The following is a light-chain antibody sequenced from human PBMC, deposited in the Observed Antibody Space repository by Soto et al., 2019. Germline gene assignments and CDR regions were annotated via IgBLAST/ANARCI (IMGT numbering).Light chain of an antibody. Sequence: DIVMTQSPDSLAVSLGEWVTINCKSSQSVLYSSNNKNYLAWYQQKPGQPPKLLIYWASTRESGVPDRFSGSGSGTDFTLTISSLQAEDVAVYYCQQYYSSPYTFGQGTKLEIK. CDR2: WAS. CDR1: QSVLYSSNNKNY. V-gene: IGKV4-1*01. CDR3: QQYYSSPYT. J-gene: IGKJ2*01.